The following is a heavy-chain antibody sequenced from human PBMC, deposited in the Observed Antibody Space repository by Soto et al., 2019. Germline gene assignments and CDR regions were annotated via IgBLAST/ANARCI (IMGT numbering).Heavy chain of an antibody. CDR2: IYYSGST. J-gene: IGHJ4*02. Sequence: SETLSXTCTVSGGSISSYYWSWIRQPPGKGLEWIGYIYYSGSTNYNPSLKSRVTISVDTSKNQFSLKLSSVTAADTAVYYCARSEDCISTSCYIHWGQGTLVTVSS. CDR3: ARSEDCISTSCYIH. D-gene: IGHD2-2*02. CDR1: GGSISSYY. V-gene: IGHV4-59*01.